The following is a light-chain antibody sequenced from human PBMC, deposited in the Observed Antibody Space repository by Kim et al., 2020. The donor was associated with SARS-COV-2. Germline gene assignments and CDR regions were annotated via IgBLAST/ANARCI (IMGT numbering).Light chain of an antibody. V-gene: IGLV2-11*01. CDR1: SSDVGGYNY. CDR3: CSYAGSYV. CDR2: DVS. J-gene: IGLJ1*01. Sequence: PGQSVSISCTGTSSDVGGYNYVYWYQQHPGKAPKLMIYDVSKRPSGVPDRFSGSKSGNTASLTISGLQAEDEADYYCCSYAGSYVFGTGTKVTVL.